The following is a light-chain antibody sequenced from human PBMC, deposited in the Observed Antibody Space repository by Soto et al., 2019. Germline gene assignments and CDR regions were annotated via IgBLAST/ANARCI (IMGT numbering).Light chain of an antibody. CDR1: SSDVGGYDY. CDR3: SSYSISTAYL. J-gene: IGLJ1*01. CDR2: EVN. V-gene: IGLV2-14*01. Sequence: QSALTQPASVSGSPGQSITISCTGTSSDVGGYDYVSWYQLHPGNAPKLMVFEVNNRPSGVSYRFSGSKSGNTASLTISGLQAEDEADYFCSSYSISTAYLFGTGTKVTVL.